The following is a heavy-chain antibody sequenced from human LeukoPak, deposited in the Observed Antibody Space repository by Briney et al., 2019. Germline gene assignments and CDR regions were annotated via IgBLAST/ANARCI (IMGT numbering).Heavy chain of an antibody. CDR3: AREPIAARHYYYMDV. J-gene: IGHJ6*03. Sequence: VASVKVSCKASGGTFSSYAISWVRQAHGQGLEWMGGIIPIFGTANYAQKFQGRVTITTDESTSTAYMELSSLRSEDTAVYYCAREPIAARHYYYMDVWAKGPRSPSP. CDR1: GGTFSSYA. D-gene: IGHD6-6*01. V-gene: IGHV1-69*05. CDR2: IIPIFGTA.